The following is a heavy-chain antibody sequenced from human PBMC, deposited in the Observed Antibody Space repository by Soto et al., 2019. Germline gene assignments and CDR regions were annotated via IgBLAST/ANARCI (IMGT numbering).Heavy chain of an antibody. CDR3: AHRKGGSFDY. J-gene: IGHJ4*02. CDR2: IYWSDAR. Sequence: QITLKESGPTLVKPTQTLTLTCTFSGFSRSTSGEAVGWIRQPPGKALECLALIYWSDARPSRPTLKSSLPITEDPAQIPVALTRTNMDPVDTALYYWAHRKGGSFDYWGQRIRVTVSA. D-gene: IGHD1-26*01. CDR1: GFSRSTSGEA. V-gene: IGHV2-5*01.